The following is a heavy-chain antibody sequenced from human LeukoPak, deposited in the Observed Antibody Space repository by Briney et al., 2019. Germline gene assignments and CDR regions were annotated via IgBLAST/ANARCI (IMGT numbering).Heavy chain of an antibody. Sequence: GGSLRLSCAASGFTFSSYAMSWVRQAPGKGLEWVSGISWNSANVGYADSVKGRFTISRDNAKTSLFLQMDSLRVEDTAFYYCTKGHGDSWYSLIENWGQGTLVTVSS. D-gene: IGHD6-13*01. CDR3: TKGHGDSWYSLIEN. V-gene: IGHV3-9*01. CDR2: ISWNSANV. CDR1: GFTFSSYA. J-gene: IGHJ4*02.